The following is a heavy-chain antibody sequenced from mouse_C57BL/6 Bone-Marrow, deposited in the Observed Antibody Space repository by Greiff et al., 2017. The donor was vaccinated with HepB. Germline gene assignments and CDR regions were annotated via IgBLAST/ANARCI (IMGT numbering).Heavy chain of an antibody. D-gene: IGHD1-1*01. J-gene: IGHJ3*01. CDR1: GFTFSSYS. V-gene: IGHV5-4*01. CDR2: ISDGGSYT. CDR3: ARGDYYGSSPAWFAY. Sequence: EVQGVESGGGLVKPGGSLKLSCAASGFTFSSYSMSWVRQTPEKRLEWVATISDGGSYTYYPDNVKGRFTISRDNAENNLYLQMSHLKSEDTAMYYCARGDYYGSSPAWFAYWGQGTLVTVSA.